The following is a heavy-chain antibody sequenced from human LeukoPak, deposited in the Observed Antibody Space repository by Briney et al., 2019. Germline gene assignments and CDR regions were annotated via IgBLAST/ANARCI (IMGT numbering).Heavy chain of an antibody. J-gene: IGHJ4*02. CDR2: INHSGST. CDR3: TNGGHLDY. CDR1: GGSFSGYY. Sequence: PSETLSLTCAVYGGSFSGYYWSWIRQPPGKGLEWIGEINHSGSTNYNPSLKSRVTISVDTSKNQFSLKLSSVTAADTAVYYCTNGGHLDYWGQGTLVTVSS. V-gene: IGHV4-34*01. D-gene: IGHD3-10*01.